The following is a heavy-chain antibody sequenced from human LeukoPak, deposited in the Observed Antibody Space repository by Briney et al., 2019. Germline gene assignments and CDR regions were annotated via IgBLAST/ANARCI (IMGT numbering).Heavy chain of an antibody. J-gene: IGHJ3*02. CDR1: GGSISSYY. CDR2: IYYSGST. CDR3: ARLRSDSDAFDI. Sequence: PSETLSLTCTVSGGSISSYYWSWIRQPPGKGLEWIGYIYYSGSTNYNPSLKSRVTISVDTSKNQFSLKLSSVTAADTALYYCARLRSDSDAFDIWGQGTMVTVSS. V-gene: IGHV4-59*01.